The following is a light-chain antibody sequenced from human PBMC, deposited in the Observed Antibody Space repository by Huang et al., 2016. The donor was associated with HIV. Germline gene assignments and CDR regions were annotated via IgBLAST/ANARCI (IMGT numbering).Light chain of an antibody. CDR1: QNVGTS. J-gene: IGKJ4*01. V-gene: IGKV1-8*01. CDR3: QHSDGLSPLT. Sequence: PASTGDRVTITCRASQNVGTSLAWYQQRPGRAPVLLIYDASTLQRVVPSRFSGSVSRTVFTLTIGCLQVEDAATYYCQHSDGLSPLTFGGGT. CDR2: DAS.